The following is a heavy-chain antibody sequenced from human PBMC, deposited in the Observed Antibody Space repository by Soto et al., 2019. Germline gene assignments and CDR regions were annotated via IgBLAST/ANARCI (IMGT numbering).Heavy chain of an antibody. Sequence: EVHLVESGGALVQAGGSLRLSWVTSGFFFGDYAMHWVRHIPGKGLEWVAGSGSNGQTLDYAKSVKGRFTISKDDAKSSHYLQMDNLRPDDMALYHCAKGAELHSSVWSNRCFDYWGRGALVTVAT. J-gene: IGHJ4*02. CDR3: AKGAELHSSVWSNRCFDY. CDR2: SGSNGQTL. CDR1: GFFFGDYA. V-gene: IGHV3-9*03. D-gene: IGHD6-19*01.